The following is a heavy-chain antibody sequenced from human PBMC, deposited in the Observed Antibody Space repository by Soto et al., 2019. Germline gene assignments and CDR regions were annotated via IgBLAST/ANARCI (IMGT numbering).Heavy chain of an antibody. CDR3: ARMGDVPYYYYGMDV. V-gene: IGHV1-18*01. CDR1: GYTFTRSG. D-gene: IGHD3-16*01. J-gene: IGHJ6*02. CDR2: IIGYNGNT. Sequence: QVQLVQSGAEVKKPGASVKVSCKASGYTFTRSGISWVRQAPGQGLEWMGWIIGYNGNTNYAQKFQGRITMTTDTPTSTAYMELRSLRSDDTAVYYCARMGDVPYYYYGMDVWGQGTTVIVSS.